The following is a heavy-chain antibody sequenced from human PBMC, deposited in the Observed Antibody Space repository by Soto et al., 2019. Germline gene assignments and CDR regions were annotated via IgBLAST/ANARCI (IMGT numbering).Heavy chain of an antibody. CDR1: DGSFSGYY. D-gene: IGHD2-2*01. CDR3: ARGGPAATPLYPSYAMHV. V-gene: IGHV4-34*01. Sequence: SETLSLTCAVYDGSFSGYYWSWIRQPPGKGLEWIGEINHSGSTNYNPSLKSRVTISVDTSKNQFSLKLSSVTAADTAVYYCARGGPAATPLYPSYAMHVSGQGTTVPVSS. J-gene: IGHJ6*02. CDR2: INHSGST.